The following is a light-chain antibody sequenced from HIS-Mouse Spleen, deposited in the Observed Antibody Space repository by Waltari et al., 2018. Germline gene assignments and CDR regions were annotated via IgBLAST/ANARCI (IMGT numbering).Light chain of an antibody. CDR3: QQYGSSPLT. Sequence: IVLTQSPGTLSLSPGERATLPCSASQSVSSSYLAWYQQKPGQAPRLLIYGASSRATGIPDRFSGSGSGTDFTLTISRLEPEDFAVYYCQQYGSSPLTFGGGTKVEIK. CDR1: QSVSSSY. CDR2: GAS. J-gene: IGKJ4*01. V-gene: IGKV3-20*01.